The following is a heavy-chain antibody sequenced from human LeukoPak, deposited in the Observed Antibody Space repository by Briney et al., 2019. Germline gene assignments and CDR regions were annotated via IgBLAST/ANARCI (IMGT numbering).Heavy chain of an antibody. CDR2: IYYSGST. D-gene: IGHD1-1*01. Sequence: SETLSLTCTVSGGSISSSYYWGWIRQPPGKGLEWIGSIYYSGSTYYNPSLKSRVTISVDTSKNQFSLKVSSVTAADTAVYYCARGNWYLDYWGQGTLVTVSS. J-gene: IGHJ4*02. CDR3: ARGNWYLDY. V-gene: IGHV4-39*07. CDR1: GGSISSSYY.